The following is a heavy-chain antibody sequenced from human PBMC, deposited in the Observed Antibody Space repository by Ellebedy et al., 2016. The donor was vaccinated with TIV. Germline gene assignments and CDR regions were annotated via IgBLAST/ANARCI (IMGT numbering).Heavy chain of an antibody. D-gene: IGHD2-2*01. CDR2: IYTSSGYT. J-gene: IGHJ4*02. CDR3: SSVTFSSLSPFDY. CDR1: GYTFTDYH. Sequence: AASVKVFCKTSGYTFTDYHMHWMRQAPRQGLEWMGWIYTSSGYTRYAQKFQGRVTMTRDTSISTGYMELNRLTSDDTATYYCSSVTFSSLSPFDYWGQGTEVAVSS. V-gene: IGHV1-2*02.